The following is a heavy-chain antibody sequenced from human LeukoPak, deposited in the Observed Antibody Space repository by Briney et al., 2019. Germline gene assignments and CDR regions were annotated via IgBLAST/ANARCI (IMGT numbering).Heavy chain of an antibody. J-gene: IGHJ4*02. Sequence: SETLSLTCTVSGGSISSYYWSWIRQPPGKGLEWIGSIYYSGSTYYNPSLKSRVTISVDTSKNQFSLKLSSVTAADTAVYYCARNLRYFDWLLSFDYWGQGTLVTVSS. CDR3: ARNLRYFDWLLSFDY. CDR2: IYYSGST. D-gene: IGHD3-9*01. CDR1: GGSISSYY. V-gene: IGHV4-39*01.